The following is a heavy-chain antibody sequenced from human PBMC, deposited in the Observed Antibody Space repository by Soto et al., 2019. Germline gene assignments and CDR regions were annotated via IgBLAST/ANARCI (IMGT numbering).Heavy chain of an antibody. CDR2: IKQDGNEK. CDR3: ARGRGWFDP. V-gene: IGHV3-7*01. J-gene: IGHJ5*02. CDR1: GFSFSTYC. D-gene: IGHD3-10*01. Sequence: XVCLRLYCAACGFSFSTYCMSWVRQAPGKGLEWVANIKQDGNEKYFVDSVKGRFTISRDNAKNSLYLQMNSLRADDTAVYYCARGRGWFDPWRQATLVTRLL.